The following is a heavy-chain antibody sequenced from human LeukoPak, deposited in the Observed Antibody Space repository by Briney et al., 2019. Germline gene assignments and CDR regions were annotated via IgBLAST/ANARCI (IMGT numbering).Heavy chain of an antibody. CDR2: IYYSGST. D-gene: IGHD2-2*01. J-gene: IGHJ4*02. CDR1: GGSISSYY. Sequence: SETLSLTCTVSGGSISSYYWSWLRQPPGKGLEWIGYIYYSGSTNYNPSLKSRVTISVDTSKNQFSLKLSSVTAADTAVYYCARFHVEYPSHFDYWGQGTLVTVSS. V-gene: IGHV4-59*01. CDR3: ARFHVEYPSHFDY.